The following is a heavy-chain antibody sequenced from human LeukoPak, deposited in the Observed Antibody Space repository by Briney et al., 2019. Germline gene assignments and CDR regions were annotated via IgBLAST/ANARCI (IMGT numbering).Heavy chain of an antibody. CDR1: GFTFSNYN. D-gene: IGHD6-19*01. CDR2: ITSSSSYI. V-gene: IGHV3-21*01. Sequence: GGSLRLSCVASGFTFSNYNMNWVRHAPGKGLEWVSSITSSSSYIFYADSVKGRFTISRDNSKNTLYLQVNSLRPEDTAVYYCAKDRDSSGWYPDFWGQGTLVTVSS. J-gene: IGHJ4*02. CDR3: AKDRDSSGWYPDF.